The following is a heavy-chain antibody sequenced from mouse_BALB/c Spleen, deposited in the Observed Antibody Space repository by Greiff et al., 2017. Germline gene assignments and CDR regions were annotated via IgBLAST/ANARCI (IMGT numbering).Heavy chain of an antibody. V-gene: IGHV14-4*02. Sequence: VQLKQSGAELVRSGASVKLSCTASGFNIKDYYMHWVKQRPEQGLEWIGWIDPENGDTEYAPKFQGKATMTADTSSNTAYLQLSSLTSEDTAVYYCNALYYYGSSYYAMDYGGQGTSVTVSS. J-gene: IGHJ4*01. CDR3: NALYYYGSSYYAMDY. CDR1: GFNIKDYY. CDR2: IDPENGDT. D-gene: IGHD1-1*01.